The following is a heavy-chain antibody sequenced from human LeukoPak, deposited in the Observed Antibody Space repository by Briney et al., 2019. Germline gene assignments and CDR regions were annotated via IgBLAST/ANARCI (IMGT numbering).Heavy chain of an antibody. Sequence: GGSLRLSCAASGFTFSNYGMSWVRQAPGKGLEWVSAISGGRTYYADSVQGRSTISRDNSKNTLYLQMNSLRAEDTAVYYCAKDLVAAPPRYYYMDVWGKGTTVTVSS. J-gene: IGHJ6*03. CDR3: AKDLVAAPPRYYYMDV. V-gene: IGHV3-23*01. D-gene: IGHD6-13*01. CDR2: ISGGRT. CDR1: GFTFSNYG.